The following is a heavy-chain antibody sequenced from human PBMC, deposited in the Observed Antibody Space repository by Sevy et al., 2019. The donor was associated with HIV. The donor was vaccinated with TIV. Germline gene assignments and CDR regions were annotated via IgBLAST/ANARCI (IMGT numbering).Heavy chain of an antibody. CDR2: ILYSGNP. J-gene: IGHJ4*02. CDR1: GDSISSSGYY. Sequence: SETLSLTCTVSGDSISSSGYYWSWIRQHPGEGLEWIGSILYSGNPYYNPSLKSRLIISLDTSKNQFSLKLSSVTAADTAVYYCARGQITTIGFDYWGQGTLVTVSS. CDR3: ARGQITTIGFDY. V-gene: IGHV4-31*03.